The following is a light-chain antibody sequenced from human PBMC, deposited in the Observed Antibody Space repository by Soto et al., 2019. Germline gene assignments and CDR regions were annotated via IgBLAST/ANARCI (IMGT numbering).Light chain of an antibody. CDR3: QQFESSVT. CDR2: GAS. V-gene: IGKV3-20*01. Sequence: EIVLAQSPGSLSLSPGERATLSCRASQSVSSTFFAWYQQRPGQAPGLLMYGASSRATGIPERFSGSGSGTDFTLTISILEPEDFGVYYCQQFESSVTFGQGTKVEIK. J-gene: IGKJ1*01. CDR1: QSVSSTF.